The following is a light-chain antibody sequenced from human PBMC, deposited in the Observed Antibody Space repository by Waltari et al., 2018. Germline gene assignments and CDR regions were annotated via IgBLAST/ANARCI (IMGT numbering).Light chain of an antibody. CDR2: KDS. J-gene: IGLJ2*01. V-gene: IGLV3-25*03. Sequence: SYELTQPPSVSVSPGQTARITCSGDALPKQYAYWYQQKPGQAPVLVLYKDSERPSGIPERFSGASSRTTVTLTISGVQAEDEADYYCQSADSSGTYVVFGGGTKLTVL. CDR3: QSADSSGTYVV. CDR1: ALPKQY.